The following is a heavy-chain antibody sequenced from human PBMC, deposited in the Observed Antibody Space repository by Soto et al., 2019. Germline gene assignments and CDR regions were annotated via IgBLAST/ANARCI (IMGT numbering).Heavy chain of an antibody. V-gene: IGHV1-3*01. CDR1: GYTFTSYA. J-gene: IGHJ4*02. D-gene: IGHD3-22*01. CDR2: INAGNGNT. Sequence: ASVKVSCKASGYTFTSYAMHWVRQAPGQRLEWMGWINAGNGNTKYSQKFQGRVTITRDTSASTAYMELSSLRSEDTAVYYCAKGTQAVVTWFDYWGQGTLVTVSS. CDR3: AKGTQAVVTWFDY.